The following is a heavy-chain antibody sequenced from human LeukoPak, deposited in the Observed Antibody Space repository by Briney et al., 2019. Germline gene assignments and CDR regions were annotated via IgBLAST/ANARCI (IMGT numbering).Heavy chain of an antibody. J-gene: IGHJ4*02. CDR1: GGSISGYY. D-gene: IGHD6-19*01. V-gene: IGHV4-59*01. CDR2: IYYSGST. Sequence: SETLSLTCTVSGGSISGYYWIWIRQPPGKGLEWIGYIYYSGSTNYNPSLKSRVTISVDTSKNQFSLKLSSVTAADTAVYYCARDPYGWYAPFDYWGQGTLVTVSS. CDR3: ARDPYGWYAPFDY.